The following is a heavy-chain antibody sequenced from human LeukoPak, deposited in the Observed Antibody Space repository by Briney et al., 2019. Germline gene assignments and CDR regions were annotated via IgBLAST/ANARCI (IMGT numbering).Heavy chain of an antibody. CDR3: ARGWWDPRRVTLKFDP. Sequence: PSETLSLTCTVSGGSISSSSYYWGWIRQPPGKGLEWIGSIYYSGSTYYNPSLKSRVTISVDTSKNQFSLKLSSVTAADTAVYYCARGWWDPRRVTLKFDPWGQGTLVTVSS. CDR1: GGSISSSSYY. V-gene: IGHV4-39*07. D-gene: IGHD2-15*01. J-gene: IGHJ5*02. CDR2: IYYSGST.